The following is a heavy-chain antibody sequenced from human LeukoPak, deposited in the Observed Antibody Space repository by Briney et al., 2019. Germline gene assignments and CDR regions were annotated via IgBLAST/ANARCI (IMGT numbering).Heavy chain of an antibody. CDR2: INSEGNNI. Sequence: GGSLRLSCVASGFTFSDYFMSWMRQAPGKGLEWLSFINSEGNNIYYADSVKGRFTISRDNARNTLYLEMNSLRMEDTAKYYCATSRVFDHWGQGTLVTVSS. V-gene: IGHV3-11*04. CDR3: ATSRVFDH. J-gene: IGHJ4*02. CDR1: GFTFSDYF.